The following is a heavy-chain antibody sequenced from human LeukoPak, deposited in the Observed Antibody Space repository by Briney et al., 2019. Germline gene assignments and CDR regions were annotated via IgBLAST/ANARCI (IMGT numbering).Heavy chain of an antibody. CDR3: ARTLNSSSWYASLGY. V-gene: IGHV3-33*01. CDR2: IWYDGSNK. J-gene: IGHJ4*02. D-gene: IGHD6-13*01. CDR1: GFTFSSYG. Sequence: PGRSLRPSCAASGFTFSSYGMHWVRQAPGKGLEWVAVIWYDGSNKCYADSVKGRFTISRDNSKNTLYLQMNSLRAEDTAVYYCARTLNSSSWYASLGYWGQGTLVTVSS.